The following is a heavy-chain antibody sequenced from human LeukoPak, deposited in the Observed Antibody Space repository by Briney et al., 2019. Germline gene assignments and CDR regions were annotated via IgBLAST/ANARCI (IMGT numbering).Heavy chain of an antibody. CDR3: ARDRAVLQDYYQFDP. D-gene: IGHD1-26*01. CDR2: IHSSGIT. V-gene: IGHV4-4*08. CDR1: GGSISNSY. Sequence: TSETLSLTCTVSGGSISNSYWSWIRQSPGEGLEWIGYIHSSGITIYNPSLKSRVTISVDTSKNQFSLKTRSVTAADTAVYYCARDRAVLQDYYQFDPWGQGTLVTVSS. J-gene: IGHJ5*02.